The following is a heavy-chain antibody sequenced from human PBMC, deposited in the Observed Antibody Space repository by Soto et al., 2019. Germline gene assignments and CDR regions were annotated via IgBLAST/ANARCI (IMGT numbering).Heavy chain of an antibody. CDR3: ARVTAARRSYWFDP. V-gene: IGHV1-69*01. J-gene: IGHJ5*02. CDR1: GGTFSSYA. CDR2: IIPIFGTA. D-gene: IGHD6-6*01. Sequence: SVKFSCKASGGTFSSYAISWVRQALGQGLEWMGGIIPIFGTANYAQKFQGRVTITADESTSTAYMELSSLRSEDTAVYYCARVTAARRSYWFDPWGQGTLVTVSS.